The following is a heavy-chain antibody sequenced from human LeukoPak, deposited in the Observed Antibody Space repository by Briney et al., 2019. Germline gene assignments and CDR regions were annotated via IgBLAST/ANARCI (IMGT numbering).Heavy chain of an antibody. Sequence: GGSLRLSCAPSGFTFSIYALIWVRQAPGKGLEWVSFISDSGFATDYADSVKSRFTISRDNSKNTLYLQMNSLRVEDTAVYYCAKLNSGTYSDYWGQGTLVTVSS. D-gene: IGHD1-26*01. CDR1: GFTFSIYA. J-gene: IGHJ4*02. CDR2: ISDSGFAT. CDR3: AKLNSGTYSDY. V-gene: IGHV3-23*01.